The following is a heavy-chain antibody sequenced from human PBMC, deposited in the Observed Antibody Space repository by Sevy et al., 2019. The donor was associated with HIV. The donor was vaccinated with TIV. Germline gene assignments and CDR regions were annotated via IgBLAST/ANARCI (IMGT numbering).Heavy chain of an antibody. V-gene: IGHV3-23*01. CDR1: GFTFINYV. CDR3: AKAGGSTGGSFDY. Sequence: LRLSCAASGFTFINYVMYWVRQTPGKGLEWVSVISDSGGNTYYADSVKGRFTISRDNSENTLYLQMNSLRAGDTAVYYCAKAGGSTGGSFDYWGQGTLVTVSS. CDR2: ISDSGGNT. D-gene: IGHD7-27*01. J-gene: IGHJ4*02.